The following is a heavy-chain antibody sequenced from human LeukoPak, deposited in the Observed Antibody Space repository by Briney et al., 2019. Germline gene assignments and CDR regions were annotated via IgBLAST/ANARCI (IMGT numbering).Heavy chain of an antibody. CDR3: ANLGIVGATPTFDY. V-gene: IGHV3-23*01. D-gene: IGHD1-26*01. Sequence: PGGSLRLSCTASGFTFSSDAMSWVRQAPGKGLEWVSAISGSGGSTYYADSVKGRFTISRDNSKNTLYLQMNSLRAEDTAVYYCANLGIVGATPTFDYWGQGTLVTVSS. CDR1: GFTFSSDA. J-gene: IGHJ4*02. CDR2: ISGSGGST.